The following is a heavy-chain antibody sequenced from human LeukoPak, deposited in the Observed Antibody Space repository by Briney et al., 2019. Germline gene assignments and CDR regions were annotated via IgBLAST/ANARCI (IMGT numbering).Heavy chain of an antibody. V-gene: IGHV3-23*01. D-gene: IGHD3-10*01. CDR1: GFTFTSHA. CDR2: ISASGGNT. J-gene: IGHJ2*01. CDR3: AKDGSITMVRGVRFYWYFDL. Sequence: GGSLRLSCAASGFTFTSHAMTWVRQAPGKGLEWVSGISASGGNTFYADAVKGRFTISRDNSKNTLYLQMNSLRAEDTAVYYCAKDGSITMVRGVRFYWYFDLWGRGTLVTVSS.